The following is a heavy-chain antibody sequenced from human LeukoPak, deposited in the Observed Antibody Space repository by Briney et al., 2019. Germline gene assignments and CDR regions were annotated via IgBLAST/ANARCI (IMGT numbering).Heavy chain of an antibody. V-gene: IGHV4-34*01. D-gene: IGHD6-19*01. CDR1: GGSFSSDY. CDR3: ARGLRQGSAWSWGPKEKSYQYMDV. CDR2: INPRGST. Sequence: PSETLSLTCGVSGGSFSSDYWTWIRQPPGKGLGWIGEINPRGSTNYNPSLESRVTVSADTSRNQLSLSLTSVTAADSAVYFCARGLRQGSAWSWGPKEKSYQYMDVWGTGTTVIVSS. J-gene: IGHJ6*04.